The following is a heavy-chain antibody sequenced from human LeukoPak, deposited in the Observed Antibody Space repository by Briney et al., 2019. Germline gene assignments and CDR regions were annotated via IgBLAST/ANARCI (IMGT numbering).Heavy chain of an antibody. Sequence: YNGNTNYAQKLQGRVTMTTDTSTSTAYMELRSLRSDDTAVYYCARVVTAIYAFDIWGQGTMVTVSS. D-gene: IGHD2-21*02. CDR3: ARVVTAIYAFDI. CDR2: YNGNT. J-gene: IGHJ3*02. V-gene: IGHV1-18*01.